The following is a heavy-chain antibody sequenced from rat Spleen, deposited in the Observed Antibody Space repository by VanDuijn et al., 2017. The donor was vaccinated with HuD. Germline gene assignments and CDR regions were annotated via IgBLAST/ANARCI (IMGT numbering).Heavy chain of an antibody. V-gene: IGHV5S13*01. CDR2: ISPSGGGT. CDR1: GFTFSVYD. D-gene: IGHD4-3*01. J-gene: IGHJ3*01. CDR3: ARQDTSGYSNWFTY. Sequence: EVQLVESGGGLVQPGRSLKLSCAASGFTFSVYDMAWVRQAPTRGLEWVASISPSGGGTYYRDSVKGRFTVSRDNARSTQYLQMDSLRSEDTATYYCARQDTSGYSNWFTYWGQGTLVTVSS.